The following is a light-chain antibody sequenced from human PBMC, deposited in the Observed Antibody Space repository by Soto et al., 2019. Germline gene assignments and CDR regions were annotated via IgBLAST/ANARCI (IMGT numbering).Light chain of an antibody. J-gene: IGKJ1*01. V-gene: IGKV3-20*01. CDR1: QRVSSSY. Sequence: ELELTQSPGTLSLSPGERATLSCRASQRVSSSYLAWYQQKPGQAPRLLIYGASSRATGIPDRFSGSGSGTDFTLTISRLEPEDFAVYYCQQYGSSPRTFGQGTKVDIK. CDR3: QQYGSSPRT. CDR2: GAS.